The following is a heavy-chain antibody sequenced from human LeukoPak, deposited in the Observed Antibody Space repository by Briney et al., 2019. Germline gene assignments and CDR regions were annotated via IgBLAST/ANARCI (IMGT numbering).Heavy chain of an antibody. CDR2: IIPIFGTA. J-gene: IGHJ4*02. D-gene: IGHD4-23*01. V-gene: IGHV1-69*13. Sequence: EASVKVSCKASGGTFSSYAISWVRQAPGQGLEWMGGIIPIFGTANYAQKFQGRVTITADESTSTAYMELSSLRSEDTAVYYCARDYGGNSGSFGGVDHWGQGTLVTVSS. CDR3: ARDYGGNSGSFGGVDH. CDR1: GGTFSSYA.